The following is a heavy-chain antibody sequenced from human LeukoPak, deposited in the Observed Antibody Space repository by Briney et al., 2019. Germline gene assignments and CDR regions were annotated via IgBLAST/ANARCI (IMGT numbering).Heavy chain of an antibody. J-gene: IGHJ4*02. D-gene: IGHD4/OR15-4a*01. Sequence: GGSLRLSCAASGFTFSSYVMHWVRQAPGKGLEWVAIISYDGSNEYYADSVKGRFTISRDNSKNTLYLQMNSLRAADTAVYYCARRAGAYSHPYDYWGQGTLVTVSS. CDR2: ISYDGSNE. V-gene: IGHV3-30*04. CDR1: GFTFSSYV. CDR3: ARRAGAYSHPYDY.